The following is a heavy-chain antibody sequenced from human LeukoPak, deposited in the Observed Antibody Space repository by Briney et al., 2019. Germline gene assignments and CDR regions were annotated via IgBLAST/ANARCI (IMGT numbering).Heavy chain of an antibody. CDR3: ARAPNWDFDY. J-gene: IGHJ4*02. Sequence: PGGSLRLSCAASGFTFSSYAMSWVRQAPGKGLEWVSVIYSGGSTYYADSVKGRFTISRDNSKNTLYLQMNSLRAEDTAVYYCARAPNWDFDYWGQGTLVTVSS. CDR2: IYSGGST. CDR1: GFTFSSYA. V-gene: IGHV3-53*01. D-gene: IGHD7-27*01.